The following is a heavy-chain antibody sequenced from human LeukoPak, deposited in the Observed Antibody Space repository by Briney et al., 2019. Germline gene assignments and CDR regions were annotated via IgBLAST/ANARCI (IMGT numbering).Heavy chain of an antibody. D-gene: IGHD5-18*01. J-gene: IGHJ4*02. V-gene: IGHV4-34*01. CDR1: GGSFSGYY. Sequence: SETLSHTCAVYGGSFSGYYWSWIRQPPGKGLEWIGEINHSESTNYNPSLKSRVTISVDTSKNQFSLKLSSVTAADTAVYYCARGRVDTAGILEGCDYWGQGTPLTLSS. CDR3: ARGRVDTAGILEGCDY. CDR2: INHSEST.